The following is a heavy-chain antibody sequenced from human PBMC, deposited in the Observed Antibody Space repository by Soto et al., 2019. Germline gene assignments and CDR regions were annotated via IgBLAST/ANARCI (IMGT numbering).Heavy chain of an antibody. V-gene: IGHV3-23*01. Sequence: EVQLLESGGGLVQPGGSLRLSCAASGFTFNNYAMTWVRQAPGKGLEWVSAISGGGDTTSYADSVKGRLTVSRDGSKNTLYLQMSSLGVEDTALYYCAKGRGGSGSLTPRVDFWGQGTLVTVSS. J-gene: IGHJ4*02. CDR2: ISGGGDTT. CDR3: AKGRGGSGSLTPRVDF. D-gene: IGHD3-10*01. CDR1: GFTFNNYA.